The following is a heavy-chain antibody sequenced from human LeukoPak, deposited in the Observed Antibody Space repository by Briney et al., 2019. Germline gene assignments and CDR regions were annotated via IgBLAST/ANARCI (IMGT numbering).Heavy chain of an antibody. CDR1: GFTFGSYA. CDR2: ITDSGRKT. V-gene: IGHV3-23*01. CDR3: AKITKATTPNY. Sequence: PGGSLRLSCAASGFTFGSYAMSWVRQASGRGLEWVSGITDSGRKTYYADSVKGRFSITRDNSKNTVYLQMSDLRAEDTAVYYCAKITKATTPNYWGQGTLVTVSS. D-gene: IGHD4-17*01. J-gene: IGHJ4*02.